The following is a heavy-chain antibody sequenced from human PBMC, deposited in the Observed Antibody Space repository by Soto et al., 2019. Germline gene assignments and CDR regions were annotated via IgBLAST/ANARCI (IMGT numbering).Heavy chain of an antibody. J-gene: IGHJ4*02. CDR1: GFTFSSYS. V-gene: IGHV3-21*01. CDR2: ISSSSSYI. CDR3: ASDLGRQLAAFDY. Sequence: EVQLVESGGGLVKPGGSLRLSCAASGFTFSSYSMNWVRQAPGKGLEWVSSISSSSSYIYYADSVKGRFTISRDNAKNSLYLQMNSLRAEDTAVYYCASDLGRQLAAFDYWGQGTLVTVSS. D-gene: IGHD1-1*01.